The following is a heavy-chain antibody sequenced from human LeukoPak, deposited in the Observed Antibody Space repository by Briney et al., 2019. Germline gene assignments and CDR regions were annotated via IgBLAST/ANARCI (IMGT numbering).Heavy chain of an antibody. D-gene: IGHD6-13*01. J-gene: IGHJ3*01. CDR3: ARDALVPDGFDL. V-gene: IGHV3-66*01. CDR1: GFTVSSNY. CDR2: FYPGGTT. Sequence: GGSLRLSCAASGFTVSSNYMIWVRQPPGMGLEGVSVFYPGGTTYYADSVKGRFSISRDNSKNIVSLQMNSLRAEDTAVYYCARDALVPDGFDLWGQGTMVTVSS.